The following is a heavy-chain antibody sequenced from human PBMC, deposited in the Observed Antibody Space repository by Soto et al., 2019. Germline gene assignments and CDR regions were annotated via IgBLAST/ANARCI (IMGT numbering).Heavy chain of an antibody. Sequence: PGGSLRLSCAASGVIFRTYGMNWVRLAPGKGLEWVAYIDSSGSVIFYADSVVGRFTISRDNSRNSLFPHMNSLRAEDTAVYYCARDLGIATTITLDYWGQGTLVTVSS. CDR2: IDSSGSVI. CDR3: ARDLGIATTITLDY. CDR1: GVIFRTYG. V-gene: IGHV3-48*01. J-gene: IGHJ4*02. D-gene: IGHD3-16*01.